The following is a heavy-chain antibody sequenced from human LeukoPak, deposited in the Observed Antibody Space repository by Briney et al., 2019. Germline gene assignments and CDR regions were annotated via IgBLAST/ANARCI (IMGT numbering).Heavy chain of an antibody. V-gene: IGHV3-23*01. CDR1: GFTFSSYA. CDR2: ISGSGGST. CDR3: AKVKAITMIVVVPYYFDY. D-gene: IGHD3-22*01. J-gene: IGHJ4*02. Sequence: PGGSLRLSCAAPGFTFSSYAMSWVRQAPGKGLEWVSAISGSGGSTYYADSVKGRFTISRDNSKNTLYLQMNSLRAEDTAVYYCAKVKAITMIVVVPYYFDYWGQGTLVTVSS.